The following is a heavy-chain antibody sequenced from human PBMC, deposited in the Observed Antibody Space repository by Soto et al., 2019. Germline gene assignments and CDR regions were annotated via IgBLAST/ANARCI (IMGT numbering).Heavy chain of an antibody. Sequence: GESLKISCKGSGYSFTSYWIGWVRQMPGKGLALMGIIYPGDSDTRYSPSFQGQVTNPPDKSISTAYLQWSRLKASDTAMYYCATSARRCYYGMDVWGQGTTVTVSS. V-gene: IGHV5-51*01. CDR1: GYSFTSYW. CDR2: IYPGDSDT. CDR3: ATSARRCYYGMDV. J-gene: IGHJ6*02.